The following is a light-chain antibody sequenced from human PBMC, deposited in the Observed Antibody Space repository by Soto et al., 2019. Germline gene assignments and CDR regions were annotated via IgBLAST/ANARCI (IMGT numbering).Light chain of an antibody. CDR1: QSLVHGDGNTY. CDR2: KIS. V-gene: IGKV2-24*01. Sequence: DIVMTQTPLSSPVALGQPASISCRSSQSLVHGDGNTYLSWLHQRPGQPPRLLLYKISNRFSGVPDRFSGREAVTAFTLQISRVEADDVGVSYGVQATQLHLTCGHVNTLEIK. J-gene: IGKJ2*01. CDR3: VQATQLHLT.